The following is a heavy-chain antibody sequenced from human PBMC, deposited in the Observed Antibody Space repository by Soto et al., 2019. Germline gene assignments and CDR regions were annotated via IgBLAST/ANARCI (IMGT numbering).Heavy chain of an antibody. J-gene: IGHJ6*02. CDR2: ISYDGSNK. D-gene: IGHD1-7*01. CDR1: GFTFSSYA. V-gene: IGHV3-30-3*01. CDR3: ARDQGGTTLYYHGMDV. Sequence: QVQVVESGGGVVQPGRSLRLSCAASGFTFSSYAMHWVRQAPGQGLEWVALISYDGSNKYYADSVKGRFTISRDNSKNTLYLQMNSLRPEDTAVYHCARDQGGTTLYYHGMDVWGQGTTVTVSS.